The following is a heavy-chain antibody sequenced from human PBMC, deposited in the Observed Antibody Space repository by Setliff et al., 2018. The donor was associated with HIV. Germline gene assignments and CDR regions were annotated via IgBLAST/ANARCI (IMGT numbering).Heavy chain of an antibody. CDR3: ARGTAYYNFWSGYSEDYCYYMDV. CDR1: GGSFSGYY. D-gene: IGHD3-3*01. J-gene: IGHJ6*03. CDR2: INHSGST. Sequence: SETLSLTCAVYGGSFSGYYWSWIRQSPGKGLEWIGEINHSGSTKYNPSLKSRVTISVDTSENQFSLKLSSVTAADTAVYYCARGTAYYNFWSGYSEDYCYYMDVWGKGTTVTVSS. V-gene: IGHV4-34*01.